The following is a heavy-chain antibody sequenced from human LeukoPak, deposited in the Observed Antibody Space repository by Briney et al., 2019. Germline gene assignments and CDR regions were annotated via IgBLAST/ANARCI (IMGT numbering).Heavy chain of an antibody. V-gene: IGHV1-2*06. CDR1: GYTFTGYY. CDR3: ARERLPLYYYDSSGYRLFDY. Sequence: GASVKVSCKASGYTFTGYYMHWVRQATGQGLEWMGRINPNSGGTNYAQKFQGRVTMTRDTSISTAYMELSRLRSDDTAVYYCARERLPLYYYDSSGYRLFDYWGQGTLVTVSS. J-gene: IGHJ4*02. CDR2: INPNSGGT. D-gene: IGHD3-22*01.